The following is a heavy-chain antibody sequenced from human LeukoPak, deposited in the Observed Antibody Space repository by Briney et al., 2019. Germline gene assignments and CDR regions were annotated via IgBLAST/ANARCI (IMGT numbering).Heavy chain of an antibody. CDR1: GFTFDSYS. J-gene: IGHJ3*02. CDR2: IKQDGSEK. V-gene: IGHV3-7*01. Sequence: GGSLRLSCAASGFTFDSYSMSWVRQAPGKGLEWVANIKQDGSEKYYVDSVKGRFTISRDNAKNSLYLQMNSLRAEDTAVYYCARSDSYGLDAFDIWGQGTMVTVSS. CDR3: ARSDSYGLDAFDI. D-gene: IGHD5-18*01.